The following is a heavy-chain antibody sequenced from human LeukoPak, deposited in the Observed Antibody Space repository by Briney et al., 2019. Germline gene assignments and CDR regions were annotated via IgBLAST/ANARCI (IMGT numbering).Heavy chain of an antibody. CDR3: TTLKDIVVVVAATPDYYYYMDV. D-gene: IGHD2-15*01. CDR1: GFTFSNAW. Sequence: PGGSLRLSCAASGFTFSNAWMSWVRQAPGKGLEWVGRIKSKTDGGTTDYASPVKGRVTISRDDSKNTLYLQMTSLKTEDTAVYYCTTLKDIVVVVAATPDYYYYMDVWGKGTTVTVSS. J-gene: IGHJ6*03. V-gene: IGHV3-15*01. CDR2: IKSKTDGGTT.